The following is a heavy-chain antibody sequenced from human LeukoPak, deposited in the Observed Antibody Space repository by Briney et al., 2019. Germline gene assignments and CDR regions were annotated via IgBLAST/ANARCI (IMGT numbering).Heavy chain of an antibody. V-gene: IGHV4-59*08. CDR3: ARHFVLDNWFDP. Sequence: PSETLSLTCTVSGGSISSYYWSWIRQPPGKGLEWIGYIYYSGSTNYNPSLKSRVTISVDTSKNQFSLKLSSVTAADTAVYYCARHFVLDNWFDPWGQGTLVTVSS. J-gene: IGHJ5*02. D-gene: IGHD3-3*02. CDR2: IYYSGST. CDR1: GGSISSYY.